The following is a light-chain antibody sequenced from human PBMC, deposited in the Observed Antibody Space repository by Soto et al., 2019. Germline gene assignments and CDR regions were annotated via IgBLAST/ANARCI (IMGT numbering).Light chain of an antibody. CDR1: QSVNSDY. CDR3: QQYGNSPPWT. V-gene: IGKV3-20*01. CDR2: GAS. J-gene: IGKJ1*01. Sequence: DIVLTQSPGTLSLSPGERATLSCRASQSVNSDYFAWYQQKPGQAPRLLIYGASTRAAGIPDRFTGSGSGPDFTLTISRLEPEDLAVYYCQQYGNSPPWTFGQGTKVEIK.